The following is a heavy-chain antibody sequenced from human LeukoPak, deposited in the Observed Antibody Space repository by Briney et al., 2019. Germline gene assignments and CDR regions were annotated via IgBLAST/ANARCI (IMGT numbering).Heavy chain of an antibody. V-gene: IGHV4-30-4*08. CDR1: GGSFSGYY. CDR2: IYYSGST. J-gene: IGHJ3*02. Sequence: PSETLSLTCAVYGGSFSGYYWSWIRQPPGKGLEWIGYIYYSGSTYYNPSLKSRVTISVDTSKNQFSLKLSSVTAADTAVYYCARAADAFDIWGQGTMVTVSS. CDR3: ARAADAFDI.